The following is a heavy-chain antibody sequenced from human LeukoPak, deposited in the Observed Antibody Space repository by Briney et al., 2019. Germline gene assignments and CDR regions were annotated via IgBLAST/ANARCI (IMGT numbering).Heavy chain of an antibody. CDR1: EFDFSSHA. D-gene: IGHD4-17*01. J-gene: IGHJ4*02. Sequence: GGSLRLSCAASEFDFSSHAMTWVRQAPGKGLEWVSAISISGSKTYYADSVKGRFTISRDNSKNTLYLQMNSLRAEDTSVYYCANEIRPNDYWGQGTQVTVSS. V-gene: IGHV3-23*01. CDR2: ISISGSKT. CDR3: ANEIRPNDY.